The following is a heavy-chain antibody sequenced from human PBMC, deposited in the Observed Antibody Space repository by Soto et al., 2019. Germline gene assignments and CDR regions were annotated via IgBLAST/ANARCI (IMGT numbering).Heavy chain of an antibody. D-gene: IGHD2-15*01. CDR2: IYYSGST. V-gene: IGHV4-31*03. CDR3: ARVPPPYCSGGSCYYFDY. Sequence: QVQLQESGPGLVKPSQTLSLTCTVSGGSISSGGYYWSWIRQHPGNGLGWIGYIYYSGSTYYNPSLTSRVTISVDTSKNQFSLKLSSVTAADTAVYYCARVPPPYCSGGSCYYFDYWGQGTLVTVSS. CDR1: GGSISSGGYY. J-gene: IGHJ4*02.